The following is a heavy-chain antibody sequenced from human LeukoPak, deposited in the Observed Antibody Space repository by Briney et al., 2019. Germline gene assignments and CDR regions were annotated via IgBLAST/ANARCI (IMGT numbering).Heavy chain of an antibody. D-gene: IGHD2-2*01. CDR3: ARDEAKSQLSNHDAFDI. J-gene: IGHJ3*02. Sequence: SPGGSLRLSCAASGFTFSGYSMNSVRQAPGKGLEWVSSISRSSSYIYYADSVKGRFTVSIDNAKNSLYLHMNSLRAEDTALYYCARDEAKSQLSNHDAFDIWGQGTTVTVSS. CDR1: GFTFSGYS. V-gene: IGHV3-21*01. CDR2: ISRSSSYI.